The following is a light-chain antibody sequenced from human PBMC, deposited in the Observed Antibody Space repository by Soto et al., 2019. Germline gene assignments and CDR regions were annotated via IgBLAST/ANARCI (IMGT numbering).Light chain of an antibody. J-gene: IGLJ1*01. Sequence: QSVLTQPASVYGSPGESITISCNGTSSDVGGYNYVSWYQHHPGKAPKLMIYDVSNRPSGVSNRFSGSKSGNTASLTISGLQPEDEADYYCSSYTTSNTRQIVFGTGTRSPS. CDR3: SSYTTSNTRQIV. CDR1: SSDVGGYNY. CDR2: DVS. V-gene: IGLV2-14*03.